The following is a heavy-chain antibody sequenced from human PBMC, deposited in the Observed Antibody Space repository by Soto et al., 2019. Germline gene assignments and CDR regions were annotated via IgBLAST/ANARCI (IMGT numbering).Heavy chain of an antibody. J-gene: IGHJ3*02. CDR1: GFSFSEYW. CDR2: INRDGSST. V-gene: IGHV3-74*01. CDR3: SKGGYYSYDAFDI. D-gene: IGHD3-22*01. Sequence: GSLRLSCAASGFSFSEYWTHWVRQAPGKGLVWVSRINRDGSSTSYADSVKGRFIISRDNAKNTLDLQMNSLRAEDTAVYYCSKGGYYSYDAFDIWGQGTMVTVSS.